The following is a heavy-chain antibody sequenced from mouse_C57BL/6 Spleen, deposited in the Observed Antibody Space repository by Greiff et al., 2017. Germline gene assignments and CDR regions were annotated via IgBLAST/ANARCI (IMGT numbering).Heavy chain of an antibody. V-gene: IGHV1-61*01. J-gene: IGHJ2*01. CDR2: IYPSDSET. D-gene: IGHD2-3*01. CDR3: ARMKFDDYFYYFDY. Sequence: QVQLQQPGAELVRPGSSVKLSCKASGYTFTSYWMDWVKQRPGQGLEWIGNIYPSDSETHYNQKFKDKATLTVDKSSSTAYMQLSSLTSEDSAVYYGARMKFDDYFYYFDYWGQGTTLTVSS. CDR1: GYTFTSYW.